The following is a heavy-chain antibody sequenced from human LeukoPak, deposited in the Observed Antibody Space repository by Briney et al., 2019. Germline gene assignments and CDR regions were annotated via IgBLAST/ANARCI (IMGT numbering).Heavy chain of an antibody. CDR1: RYTLTELS. CDR2: FDPEDGET. J-gene: IGHJ4*02. D-gene: IGHD3-16*01. V-gene: IGHV1-24*01. CDR3: ATGDPMYFDY. Sequence: ASVKVSCKVSRYTLTELSMHWVRQAPGQGLEWMGGFDPEDGETIYAQKFQGRVTMTEDTSTDTAYMELSSRRSEDTAVYYCATGDPMYFDYWGQGTLVTVSS.